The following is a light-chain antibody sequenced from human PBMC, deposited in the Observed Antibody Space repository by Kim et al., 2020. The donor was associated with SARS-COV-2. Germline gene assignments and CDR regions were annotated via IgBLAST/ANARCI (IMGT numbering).Light chain of an antibody. CDR1: QSVLYSSNNKNY. Sequence: PTINCKSSQSVLYSSNNKNYLAWYQQKPGQPPKLLIYWASTRESGVPDRFSGSGSGTDFTLTISSLQAEDVAVYYCQQYYSTLRTFGQGTKVDIK. J-gene: IGKJ1*01. CDR3: QQYYSTLRT. V-gene: IGKV4-1*01. CDR2: WAS.